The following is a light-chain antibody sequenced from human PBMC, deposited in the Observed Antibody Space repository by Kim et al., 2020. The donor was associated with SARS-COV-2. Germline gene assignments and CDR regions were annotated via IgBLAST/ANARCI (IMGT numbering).Light chain of an antibody. CDR3: QQYGSSSFT. V-gene: IGKV3-20*01. Sequence: SPGERATRSCRASQSVSSSYLAWYQQIPGQAPRLLIYGASSRATGIPDRFSGSGSGTDFTLTISGLEPEDFAVYYCQQYGSSSFTFGPGTKVDIK. J-gene: IGKJ3*01. CDR1: QSVSSSY. CDR2: GAS.